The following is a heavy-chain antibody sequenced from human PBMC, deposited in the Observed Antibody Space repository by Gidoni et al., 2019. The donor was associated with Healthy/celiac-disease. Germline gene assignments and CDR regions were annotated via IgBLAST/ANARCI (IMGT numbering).Heavy chain of an antibody. CDR2: IYWNDDK. CDR3: AHSPIGGWQYYFDY. CDR1: GFSLSTSGVG. Sequence: QITLKESGPTLVKPTQTLTLTCTFSGFSLSTSGVGVGWIRQPPGKALEWLALIYWNDDKRYSPSLKSRLTITKDTSKNQVVLTMTNMDPVDTATHYCAHSPIGGWQYYFDYWGQGTLVTVSS. D-gene: IGHD6-19*01. J-gene: IGHJ4*02. V-gene: IGHV2-5*01.